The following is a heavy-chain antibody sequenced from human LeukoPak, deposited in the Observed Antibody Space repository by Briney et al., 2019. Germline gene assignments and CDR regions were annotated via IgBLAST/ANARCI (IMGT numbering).Heavy chain of an antibody. CDR1: GGSFSGYY. CDR2: INHSGST. CDR3: VREIRGYYYTMPGYYFDY. V-gene: IGHV4-34*01. Sequence: PSETLSLTCAVYGGSFSGYYWSWIRQPPGKGLEWIGEINHSGSTNYNPSLKSRVTISVDTSKNQFSLKLSSVTAADTAVYYCVREIRGYYYTMPGYYFDYWGQGTLVTVSS. D-gene: IGHD3-10*01. J-gene: IGHJ4*02.